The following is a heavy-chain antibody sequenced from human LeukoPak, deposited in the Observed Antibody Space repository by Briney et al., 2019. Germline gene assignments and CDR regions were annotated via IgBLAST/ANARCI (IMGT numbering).Heavy chain of an antibody. CDR2: ISGSGGST. CDR3: AKDASSGSQWRDYYYYYGMDV. V-gene: IGHV3-23*01. CDR1: GFTFSSYA. Sequence: GGSLRLSCAASGFTFSSYAMSWVRQAPGKALEWVSAISGSGGSTYYADSVKGRFTISRDNSKNTLYLQMNSLRAEDTAVYYCAKDASSGSQWRDYYYYYGMDVWGQGTTVTVSS. D-gene: IGHD6-19*01. J-gene: IGHJ6*02.